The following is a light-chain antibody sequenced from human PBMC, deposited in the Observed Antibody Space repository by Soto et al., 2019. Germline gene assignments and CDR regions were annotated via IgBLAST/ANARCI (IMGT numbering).Light chain of an antibody. CDR2: DAS. V-gene: IGKV1-5*01. CDR3: QQVNSYPIT. CDR1: QTISTW. J-gene: IGKJ5*01. Sequence: DIHVTQSPPTLSASVGYRVTITCRASQTISTWMAWYQQKQGKAPKLLVYDASTLQSGVASRFSGSGYGTEFNLTISSLQTDDFATYYCQQVNSYPITFGQGTRLEIK.